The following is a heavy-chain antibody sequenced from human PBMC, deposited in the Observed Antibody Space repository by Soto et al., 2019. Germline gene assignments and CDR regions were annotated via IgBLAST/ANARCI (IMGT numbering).Heavy chain of an antibody. CDR1: GFTFSSYG. CDR2: IWYDGSNK. J-gene: IGHJ3*02. Sequence: SLRLSCAASGFTFSSYGMHWVRQAPGKGLEWVAVIWYDGSNKYYADSVKGRFTISRDNSKNTLYLQMNSLRAEDTAVYYCARAIYSGSGWYGGAFDICGQGTMVTVSS. V-gene: IGHV3-33*01. D-gene: IGHD6-19*01. CDR3: ARAIYSGSGWYGGAFDI.